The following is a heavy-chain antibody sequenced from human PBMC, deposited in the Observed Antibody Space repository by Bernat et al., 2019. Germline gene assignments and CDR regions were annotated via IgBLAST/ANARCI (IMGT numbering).Heavy chain of an antibody. CDR1: GYTFTGYY. D-gene: IGHD6-13*01. CDR3: ARATAADSLTDY. J-gene: IGHJ4*02. Sequence: QVQLVQSGAEVKKPGASVKVSCKASGYTFTGYYMHWVRQAPGQGLEWMGWINPNSGGTNYVQKFQGRVTMTRDTSISTAYMELSRLRSDDTAVYYCARATAADSLTDYWGQGTLVTVSS. V-gene: IGHV1-2*02. CDR2: INPNSGGT.